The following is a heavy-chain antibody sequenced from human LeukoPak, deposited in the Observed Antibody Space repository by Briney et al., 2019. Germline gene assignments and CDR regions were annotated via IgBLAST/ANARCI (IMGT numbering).Heavy chain of an antibody. CDR2: IIPIFGTA. D-gene: IGHD3-10*01. J-gene: IGHJ5*02. Sequence: ASVKVSCKASGGTFSSYAISWVRQAPGQGLEWMGGIIPIFGTANYAQKFQGRVTITADESTSTAYMELSSLRSVDTAVYYCAVSYYGSGSYYKPNWFDPWGQGTLVTVSS. V-gene: IGHV1-69*13. CDR1: GGTFSSYA. CDR3: AVSYYGSGSYYKPNWFDP.